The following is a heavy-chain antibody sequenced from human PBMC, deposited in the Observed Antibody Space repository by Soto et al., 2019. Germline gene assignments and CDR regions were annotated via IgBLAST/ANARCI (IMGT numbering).Heavy chain of an antibody. CDR1: GFTFSTYW. Sequence: WGSLRLSCAASGFTFSTYWMHWVRQAPGNGPVWVSRISTDGSSTSYADSVKGRFTISRDNSNNSLYLQMNSLRAEDTAVYYCARAQAVTGTGGFYWGQGTLVTVSS. V-gene: IGHV3-74*01. J-gene: IGHJ4*02. D-gene: IGHD6-19*01. CDR3: ARAQAVTGTGGFY. CDR2: ISTDGSST.